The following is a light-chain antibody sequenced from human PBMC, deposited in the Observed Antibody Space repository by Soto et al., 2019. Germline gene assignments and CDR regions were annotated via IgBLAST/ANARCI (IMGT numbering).Light chain of an antibody. CDR3: KSYTNNNAFV. V-gene: IGLV2-14*01. CDR1: SSDVGAYDY. Sequence: QSVLTQPAYVSGSPGQSLTISCTGTSSDVGAYDYVSWFQQHPDKAPKLMIYEVSNRPSGVSNRFSGSKSGNTAYLTISGLQAEDEADYYCKSYTNNNAFVFGIGTKVTVL. J-gene: IGLJ1*01. CDR2: EVS.